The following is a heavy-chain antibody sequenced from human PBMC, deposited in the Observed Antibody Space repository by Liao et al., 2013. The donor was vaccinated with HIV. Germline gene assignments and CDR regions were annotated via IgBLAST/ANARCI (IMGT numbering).Heavy chain of an antibody. V-gene: IGHV4-4*07. CDR3: ATAKLATGDFDF. CDR1: GGSISGYY. CDR2: IYTTGST. Sequence: QVQLQESGPGLVEPSDTLSLTCSVSGGSISGYYWSWIRQPAGKGLEWIGRIYTTGSTNYNPSLKSRVTMSVDTSKNQFSLRLSSVTAADTAVYYCATAKLATGDFDFWGQGILVTASS. J-gene: IGHJ4*02. D-gene: IGHD7-27*01.